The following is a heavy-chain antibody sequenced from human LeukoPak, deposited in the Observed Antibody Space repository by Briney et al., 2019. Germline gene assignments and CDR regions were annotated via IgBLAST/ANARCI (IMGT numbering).Heavy chain of an antibody. CDR2: ISSSSSYI. J-gene: IGHJ4*02. Sequence: PGGSLRLSCAASGFTFSSYSMNWVRQAPGKGLEWVSSISSSSSYIYYADSVEGRFTLSRDNAKNSLYLQMNSLRAEDTGVYYCARAAGYSSGWYLGWGQGTLVTVSS. CDR1: GFTFSSYS. D-gene: IGHD6-19*01. V-gene: IGHV3-21*01. CDR3: ARAAGYSSGWYLG.